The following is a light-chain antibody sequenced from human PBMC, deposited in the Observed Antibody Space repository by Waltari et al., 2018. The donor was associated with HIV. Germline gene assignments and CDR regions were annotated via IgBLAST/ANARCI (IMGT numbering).Light chain of an antibody. CDR3: QQFNSYPFT. CDR2: DAS. CDR1: QAINSA. Sequence: ATQLTPSPPSLSASVGARVTIPCRASQAINSALAWYQQKPGKAPKVLMYDASSLESGVPSRFSGSGSGTGFTLTISGLQPEDFATYYCQQFNSYPFTFGGGTKVEIK. J-gene: IGKJ4*01. V-gene: IGKV1-13*02.